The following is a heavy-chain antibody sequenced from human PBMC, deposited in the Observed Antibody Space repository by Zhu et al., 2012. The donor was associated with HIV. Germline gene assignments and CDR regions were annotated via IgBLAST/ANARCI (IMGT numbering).Heavy chain of an antibody. Sequence: QVQLQESGPGLVKPSETLSLTCTVSGGSISSSYWSWIRQPPGKGLEWIGYIYTSGNTNYNPSLKSRVTISIDTSKNQFSLKVNSVTAADTAVYYCARTSGQQLVHVYFDLWGLAPWSLSPQ. J-gene: IGHJ2*01. CDR1: GGSISSSY. D-gene: IGHD6-13*01. CDR3: ARTSGQQLVHVYFDL. CDR2: IYTSGNT. V-gene: IGHV4-4*09.